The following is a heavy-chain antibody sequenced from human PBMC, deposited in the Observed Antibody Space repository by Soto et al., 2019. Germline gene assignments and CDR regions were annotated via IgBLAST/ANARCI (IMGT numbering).Heavy chain of an antibody. D-gene: IGHD2-15*01. CDR3: AAVASYYYYYYMDV. CDR2: IYYSGST. Sequence: SETLSLTCTVSGCSISSSSYYWGWIRQPPGKGLEWIGSIYYSGSTYYNPSLKSRVTISVDTSKNQFSLKLSSVTAADTAVYYCAAVASYYYYYYMDVWGKGTTVTVSS. V-gene: IGHV4-39*01. J-gene: IGHJ6*03. CDR1: GCSISSSSYY.